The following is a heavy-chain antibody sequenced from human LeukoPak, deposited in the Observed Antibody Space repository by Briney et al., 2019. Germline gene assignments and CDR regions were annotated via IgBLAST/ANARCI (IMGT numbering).Heavy chain of an antibody. CDR3: ARLYGDGYNYGAAFDI. Sequence: PGRSLRLSCAASGFTFITYTMHWVRQAPGKGLEWVAVISFDGSNKYYSDSVKGRFTISRDNSKNTLYLQMNSLRAEDTAVYYCARLYGDGYNYGAAFDIWGQGTMVTVSS. CDR2: ISFDGSNK. CDR1: GFTFITYT. V-gene: IGHV3-30*04. J-gene: IGHJ3*02. D-gene: IGHD5-24*01.